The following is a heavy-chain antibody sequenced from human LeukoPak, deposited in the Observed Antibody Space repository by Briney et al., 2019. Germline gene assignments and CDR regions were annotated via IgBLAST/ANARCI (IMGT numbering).Heavy chain of an antibody. Sequence: PSETLSLTXAVYGGSFSGYYWSWIRQPPGKGLEWIGEINHSGSTNYNPSLKSRVTISVDTSKNQFSLKLSSVTAADTAVYYCARVAGYCSGGSCYRGGWFDPWGQGTLVTVSS. CDR2: INHSGST. D-gene: IGHD2-15*01. V-gene: IGHV4-34*01. CDR3: ARVAGYCSGGSCYRGGWFDP. J-gene: IGHJ5*02. CDR1: GGSFSGYY.